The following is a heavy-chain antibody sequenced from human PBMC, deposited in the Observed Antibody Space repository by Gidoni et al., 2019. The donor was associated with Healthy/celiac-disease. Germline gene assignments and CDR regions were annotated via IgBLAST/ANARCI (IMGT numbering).Heavy chain of an antibody. CDR2: IAPTDSYT. CDR1: GSSFPCYL. CDR3: ARLGTELVYYIFYRYV. D-gene: IGHD7-27*01. V-gene: IGHV5-10-1*03. J-gene: IGHJ6*03. Sequence: ESQPVQSGAEMKMPGESLSSSGKGYGSSFPCYLNRWVRQMPGKGLEWKGRIAPTDSYTHYSPSFQVHVNIAADKCICTAYLQWSSLKASDTAMYYCARLGTELVYYIFYRYVCGKVSTVTVS.